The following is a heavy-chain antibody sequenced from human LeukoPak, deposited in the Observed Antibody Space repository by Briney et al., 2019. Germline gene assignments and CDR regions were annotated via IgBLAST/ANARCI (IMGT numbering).Heavy chain of an antibody. J-gene: IGHJ5*02. V-gene: IGHV4-34*01. CDR2: INHSGST. Sequence: PSETLSLTCAVYGGSFSGYYWSWIRQPPGKGLEWIEEINHSGSTNYNPSLKSRVTISVDTSKNQFSLKLSSVTAADTAVYYCARSDVVVPAANWFDPWGQGTLVTVSS. CDR1: GGSFSGYY. D-gene: IGHD2-2*01. CDR3: ARSDVVVPAANWFDP.